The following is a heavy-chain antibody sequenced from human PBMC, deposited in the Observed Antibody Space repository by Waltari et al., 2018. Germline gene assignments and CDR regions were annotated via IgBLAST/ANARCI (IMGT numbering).Heavy chain of an antibody. CDR1: GATFSSYA. CDR3: ARVDDWNYFSFDY. D-gene: IGHD1-7*01. CDR2: IIPIFGTA. J-gene: IGHJ4*02. V-gene: IGHV1-69*08. Sequence: QVQRVQSGAEVMKPGSSVKVSCKASGATFSSYAISWVRQAPGQGLEWMGRIIPIFGTANYAQKFQGRVTITADKSTSTAYMELSSLRSEDTAVYYCARVDDWNYFSFDYWGQGTLVTVSS.